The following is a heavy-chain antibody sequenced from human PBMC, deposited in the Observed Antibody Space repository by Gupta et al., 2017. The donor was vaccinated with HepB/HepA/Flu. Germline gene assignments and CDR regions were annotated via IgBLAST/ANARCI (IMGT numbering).Heavy chain of an antibody. Sequence: QVQLVESVGGVVQPGKSLRLSCAAAGFTFRSHALHRVRQAPGKGLEWVALISYDGSNKYFADSVKGRFTITREDSKSTVYLQMNSLRAEDTAFYYCARGMLNKYVYFDFWGQGTLVTVSS. CDR3: ARGMLNKYVYFDF. D-gene: IGHD2-8*01. V-gene: IGHV3-30*04. CDR1: GFTFRSHA. CDR2: ISYDGSNK. J-gene: IGHJ4*02.